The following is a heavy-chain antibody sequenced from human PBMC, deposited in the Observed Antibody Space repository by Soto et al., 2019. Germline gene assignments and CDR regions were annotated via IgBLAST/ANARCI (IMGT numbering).Heavy chain of an antibody. CDR1: GGSISSSSYY. CDR3: ARHYTIFGVVRYYNWFDP. Sequence: QLQLQESGPGLVKPSETLSLTCTVSGGSISSSSYYWGWIRQPPGKGLEWIGSIYYSGSTYYNPSLRSRVTISVDTSNNQFSLKLSSVTAADTAVYYCARHYTIFGVVRYYNWFDPWGQGTLVTVSS. V-gene: IGHV4-39*01. CDR2: IYYSGST. J-gene: IGHJ5*02. D-gene: IGHD3-3*01.